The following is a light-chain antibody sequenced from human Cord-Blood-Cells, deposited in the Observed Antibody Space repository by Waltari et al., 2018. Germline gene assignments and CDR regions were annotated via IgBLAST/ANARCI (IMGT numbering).Light chain of an antibody. CDR1: SSDVGGYNY. CDR2: DVS. J-gene: IGLJ3*02. Sequence: QSALTQPASVSGSPGQSITISRTGTSSDVGGYNYVSWYQQHPGKPPKLMIYDVSKRPSGVSNRFSGSKSGNTASLTISGLQAEDEADYYCSSYTSSSTLVFGGGTKLTVL. V-gene: IGLV2-14*01. CDR3: SSYTSSSTLV.